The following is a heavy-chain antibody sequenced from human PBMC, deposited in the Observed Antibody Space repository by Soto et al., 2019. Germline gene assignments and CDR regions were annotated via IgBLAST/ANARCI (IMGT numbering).Heavy chain of an antibody. CDR3: ARVPTQYYDFWSGLWYYGMDV. J-gene: IGHJ6*02. V-gene: IGHV4-59*08. Sequence: PSETLSLTCTVSGGSISSYYWSWIRQPPGKGLEWIGYIYYSGSTNYNPSLKSRVTISVDTSKNQFSLKLSSVTAADTAVYYCARVPTQYYDFWSGLWYYGMDVWGQGTTVTVSS. D-gene: IGHD3-3*01. CDR1: GGSISSYY. CDR2: IYYSGST.